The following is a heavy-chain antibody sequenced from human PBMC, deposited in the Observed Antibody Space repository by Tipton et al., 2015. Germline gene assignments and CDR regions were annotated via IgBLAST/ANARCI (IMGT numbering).Heavy chain of an antibody. D-gene: IGHD3-10*01. CDR3: ARDLIWNSGGSGPYFDY. CDR2: ISGSGTFT. CDR1: GFTFSDYY. Sequence: SLRLSCAASGFTFSDYYMSWIRQAPGKGLEWASYISGSGTFTKYADSVKGRFTISRDNAKNSLYLEMISLRAEDTAVYYCARDLIWNSGGSGPYFDYWGQGTLVTVSS. V-gene: IGHV3-11*06. J-gene: IGHJ4*02.